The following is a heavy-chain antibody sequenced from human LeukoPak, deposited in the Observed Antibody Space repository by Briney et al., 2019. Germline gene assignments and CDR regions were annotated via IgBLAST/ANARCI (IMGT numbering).Heavy chain of an antibody. CDR1: GFTFSSYS. V-gene: IGHV3-48*01. J-gene: IGHJ3*02. D-gene: IGHD6-13*01. CDR2: ISSSSSTI. CDR3: ARTYSSSWFSDAFDI. Sequence: GGSLRLSCAASGFTFSSYSMNWVRQAPGKGLEWVSYISSSSSTIYYADSVKGRFTISRDNAKNSLYLQMNSLRAEDTAVYYCARTYSSSWFSDAFDIWGQGTMVTVSS.